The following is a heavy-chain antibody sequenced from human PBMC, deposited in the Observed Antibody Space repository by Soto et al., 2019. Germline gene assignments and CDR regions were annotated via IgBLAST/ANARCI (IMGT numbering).Heavy chain of an antibody. Sequence: SEILSLTCTVSGGSISTYYWSWIRQPPGKGLEWIGYIYYSGSTNYNPSLKSRVTISVDTSKNQFSLKLSSVTAADTAVYYCAREPGAGNGGWFAPGGKGPLVTAPS. D-gene: IGHD6-19*01. CDR2: IYYSGST. J-gene: IGHJ5*02. V-gene: IGHV4-59*01. CDR1: GGSISTYY. CDR3: AREPGAGNGGWFAP.